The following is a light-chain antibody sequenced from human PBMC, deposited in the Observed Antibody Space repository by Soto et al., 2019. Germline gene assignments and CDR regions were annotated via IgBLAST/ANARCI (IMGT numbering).Light chain of an antibody. V-gene: IGLV2-11*01. Sequence: QSALTQPRSVSGSPGQSVTISCTGTISDVAGYNYVSWYQHHPGKAPKLLISDVTKRPSWVPDRFSGSKSGSTASLTISELQAEDEADYHCSSYAGSNNLVFGGGTKVTVL. J-gene: IGLJ2*01. CDR3: SSYAGSNNLV. CDR1: ISDVAGYNY. CDR2: DVT.